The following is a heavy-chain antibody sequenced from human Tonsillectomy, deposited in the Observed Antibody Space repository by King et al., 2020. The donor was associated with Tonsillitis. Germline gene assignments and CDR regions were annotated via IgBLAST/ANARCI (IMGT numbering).Heavy chain of an antibody. CDR3: ARYSEWELQYSFDY. CDR1: GGSISRSSYY. V-gene: IGHV4-39*01. CDR2: IYYIGRT. J-gene: IGHJ4*02. D-gene: IGHD1-26*01. Sequence: QLQESGPGLVKPTETLSPTCTVSGGSISRSSYYWGWIRQPPGKGLEWIGSIYYIGRTYYNPSLKSRVIISVDTSKNQFSLKLSSVTAADTAVFYCARYSEWELQYSFDYWGQGTLVTVSS.